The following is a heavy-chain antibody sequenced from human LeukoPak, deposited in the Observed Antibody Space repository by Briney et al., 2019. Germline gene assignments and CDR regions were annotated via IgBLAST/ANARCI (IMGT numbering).Heavy chain of an antibody. CDR1: GGTFSSYA. D-gene: IGHD5-12*01. CDR3: AREPGFGGYEPFDY. Sequence: SVKVPCKASGGTFSSYAISWVRQAPGQGLEWMGRIIPIFGTANYAQKFQGRVTITTDESTSTAYMELSGLRSEDTAVYYCAREPGFGGYEPFDYWGQGTLVTVSS. V-gene: IGHV1-69*05. J-gene: IGHJ4*02. CDR2: IIPIFGTA.